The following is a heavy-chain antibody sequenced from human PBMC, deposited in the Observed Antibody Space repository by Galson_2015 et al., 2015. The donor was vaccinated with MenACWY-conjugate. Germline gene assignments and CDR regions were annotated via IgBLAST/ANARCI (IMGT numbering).Heavy chain of an antibody. CDR1: GFTFRQYA. J-gene: IGHJ5*02. Sequence: SLRLSCAVSGFTFRQYAMSWVRQAPGTGLEWVAIISDSGAATHYIDSVKGRFTLSRDNAKNTLYLQMNSLRGDDTAVYYCTRGNDGYGRFDPWGQGTLVTVSP. D-gene: IGHD5-24*01. CDR3: TRGNDGYGRFDP. CDR2: ISDSGAAT. V-gene: IGHV3-23*01.